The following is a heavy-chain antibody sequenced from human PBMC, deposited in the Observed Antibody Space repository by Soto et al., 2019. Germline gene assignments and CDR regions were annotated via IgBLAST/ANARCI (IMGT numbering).Heavy chain of an antibody. CDR3: ARGGDYYDSSGHFDY. Sequence: GASVKVSCKASGGTFSSYAISWVRQVPGQGLEWMGGIIPIFGTANYAQKFQGRVTITADESTSTAYMELSSLRSEDTAVYYCARGGDYYDSSGHFDYWGQGTLVTVSS. CDR1: GGTFSSYA. V-gene: IGHV1-69*13. J-gene: IGHJ4*02. D-gene: IGHD3-22*01. CDR2: IIPIFGTA.